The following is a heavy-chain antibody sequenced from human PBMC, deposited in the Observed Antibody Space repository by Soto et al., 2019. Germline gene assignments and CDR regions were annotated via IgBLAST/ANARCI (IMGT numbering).Heavy chain of an antibody. CDR1: RFTFITYA. CDR2: ISGGGGDT. CDR3: AKSLFGGPDI. V-gene: IGHV3-23*01. D-gene: IGHD2-15*01. J-gene: IGHJ3*02. Sequence: GGSLRLSCAASRFTFITYAMSWVRQAPGKGLEWVSGISGGGGDTSYADSVRGRFTCSRDNSKNTLYLQMSSLGAEDTALYYCAKSLFGGPDIWGQGTMVTVSS.